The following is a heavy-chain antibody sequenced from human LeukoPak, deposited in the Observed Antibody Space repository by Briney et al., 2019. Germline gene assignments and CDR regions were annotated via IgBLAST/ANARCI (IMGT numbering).Heavy chain of an antibody. CDR2: IYSGGST. J-gene: IGHJ3*02. D-gene: IGHD3-22*01. Sequence: QPGGSLRFSGAASGFTVSSNYMSWVRQAPGKGLEWVSVIYSGGSTYYADSVKGRFTISRDNSKNTLYLQMNSLRAEDTAVYYCVRDSSGLGAFDIWGQGTMVTVSS. CDR3: VRDSSGLGAFDI. CDR1: GFTVSSNY. V-gene: IGHV3-66*02.